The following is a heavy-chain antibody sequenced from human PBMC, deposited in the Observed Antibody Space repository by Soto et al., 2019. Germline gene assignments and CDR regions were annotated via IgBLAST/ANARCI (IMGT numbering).Heavy chain of an antibody. Sequence: EDQPLESGGGSAQPGGSLRLSCVASGFTFNNYAMNWVRQAPGKGLEWVSSISDSATTTYYADSVKGRFTISRDNSKNTLHLQMNSLRAEDTAVYFCARGYVGSWSHFDSWGQGTLVTVSS. D-gene: IGHD2-15*01. V-gene: IGHV3-23*01. CDR3: ARGYVGSWSHFDS. CDR2: ISDSATTT. J-gene: IGHJ4*02. CDR1: GFTFNNYA.